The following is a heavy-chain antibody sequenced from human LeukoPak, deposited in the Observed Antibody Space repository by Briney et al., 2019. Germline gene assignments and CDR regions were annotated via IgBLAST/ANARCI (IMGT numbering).Heavy chain of an antibody. D-gene: IGHD6-19*01. CDR1: GFTSSSYS. CDR2: ISSSSSYI. Sequence: GGSLRLSCAASGFTSSSYSMNWVRQAPGKGLEWVSSISSSSSYIYYADSVKGRFTISRDNAKNSLYLQMNSLRAEDTAVYYCARDIGAGAVAGEIDYWGQGTLVTVSS. V-gene: IGHV3-21*01. CDR3: ARDIGAGAVAGEIDY. J-gene: IGHJ4*02.